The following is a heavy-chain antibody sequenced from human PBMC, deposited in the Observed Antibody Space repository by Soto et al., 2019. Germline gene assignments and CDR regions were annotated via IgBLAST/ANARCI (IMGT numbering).Heavy chain of an antibody. J-gene: IGHJ6*03. Sequence: SETLSLTCTVSGGSISSYYWSWIRQPPGKGLEWIGYIYYSGSTNYNPSLKSRVTISVDTSKNQFSLKLSSVTAADTAVYYCARHATPAAYYYMDAWGKENTVPVSS. CDR1: GGSISSYY. CDR2: IYYSGST. V-gene: IGHV4-59*08. CDR3: ARHATPAAYYYMDA.